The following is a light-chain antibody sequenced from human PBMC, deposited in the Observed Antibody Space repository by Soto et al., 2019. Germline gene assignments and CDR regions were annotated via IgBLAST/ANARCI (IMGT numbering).Light chain of an antibody. CDR1: QSISNW. CDR3: QQYDTYSRT. J-gene: IGKJ2*01. V-gene: IGKV1-5*01. Sequence: DIQMTLSPSTLSASVGDRVTITCRASQSISNWLAWYQQRPGKAPKLLIYDASSLQSGVPSRFSGGRSGTEFTLTISSLQADDFATYYCQQYDTYSRTFGQGTKLEI. CDR2: DAS.